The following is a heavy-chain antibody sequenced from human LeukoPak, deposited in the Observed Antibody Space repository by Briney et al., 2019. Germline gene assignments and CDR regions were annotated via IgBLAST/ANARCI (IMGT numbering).Heavy chain of an antibody. D-gene: IGHD3-22*01. Sequence: ASVKVSCKASGHTFTSYAMHWVRQAPGQRLEWMGWINAGNGNTKYSQKFQGRVTITRDTSASTAYMELSSLRSEDTAVYYCARDLVPTYYYDSSGYYSLDYWGQGTLVTVSS. CDR3: ARDLVPTYYYDSSGYYSLDY. V-gene: IGHV1-3*01. CDR1: GHTFTSYA. CDR2: INAGNGNT. J-gene: IGHJ4*02.